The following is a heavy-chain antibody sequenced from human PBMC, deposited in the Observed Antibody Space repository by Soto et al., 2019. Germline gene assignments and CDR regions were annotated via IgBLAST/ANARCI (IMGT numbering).Heavy chain of an antibody. Sequence: PSETLSLTCTVSGDSIRSYYWSWIRQPPGKGLEWIGYIYDSGSTNYNPSLKSRVTISVDTSKSQFSLKLSSVTAADTAVYCCARDRAYYESSGLYFDYWGQGTLVTSPQ. CDR1: GDSIRSYY. CDR2: IYDSGST. V-gene: IGHV4-59*01. CDR3: ARDRAYYESSGLYFDY. J-gene: IGHJ4*02. D-gene: IGHD3-22*01.